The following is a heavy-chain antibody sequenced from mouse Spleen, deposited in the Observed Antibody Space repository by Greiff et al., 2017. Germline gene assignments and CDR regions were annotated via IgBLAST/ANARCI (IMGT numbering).Heavy chain of an antibody. Sequence: DVMLVESGGGLVKPGGSLKLSCAASGFTFSSYALSWVRQTPEKRLEWVATISSGGSYTYYPDSVKGRFTISRDNAKNTLYLQMSSLRSEDTAMYYCARQWDYYAMDYWGQGTSVTVSS. D-gene: IGHD1-3*01. CDR2: ISSGGSYT. V-gene: IGHV5-9-1*01. J-gene: IGHJ4*01. CDR3: ARQWDYYAMDY. CDR1: GFTFSSYA.